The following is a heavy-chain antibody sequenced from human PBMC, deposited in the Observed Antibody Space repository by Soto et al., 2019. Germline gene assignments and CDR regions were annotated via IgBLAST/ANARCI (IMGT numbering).Heavy chain of an antibody. CDR3: ARFWNDILPGRIDD. CDR1: GYTFTSYG. D-gene: IGHD3-9*01. V-gene: IGHV1-18*01. CDR2: ISAYNGNT. J-gene: IGHJ4*02. Sequence: ASVKVSCKASGYTFTSYGISWVRQAPGQGLEWMGWISAYNGNTNYAQKLQGRVTMTTDTSTSTAYMELRSLRSDDTAVYYCARFWNDILPGRIDDWGQGTLVTVAS.